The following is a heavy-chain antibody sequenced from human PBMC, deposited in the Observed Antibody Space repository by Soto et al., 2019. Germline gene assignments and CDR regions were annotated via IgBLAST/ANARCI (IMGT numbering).Heavy chain of an antibody. J-gene: IGHJ3*02. CDR3: ARVTIFGVVVKAPDAFDI. D-gene: IGHD3-3*01. V-gene: IGHV4-59*01. CDR2: IYYSGST. Sequence: SETLSLTCTVSGGSISSYYWSWIRQPPGKGLEWIGYIYYSGSTNYNPSLKSQVTISVDTSKNQFSLKLSSATAADTAVYYCARVTIFGVVVKAPDAFDIWGQGTMVTVSS. CDR1: GGSISSYY.